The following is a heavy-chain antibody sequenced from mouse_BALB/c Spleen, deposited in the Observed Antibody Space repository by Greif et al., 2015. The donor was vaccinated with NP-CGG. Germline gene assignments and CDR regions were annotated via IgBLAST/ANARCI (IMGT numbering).Heavy chain of an antibody. V-gene: IGHV1-7*01. Sequence: QVQLQQSGAEQAKPGASVKMSCKASGYTFTSYWMHWVKQRPGQGLEWIGYINPSTGYTEYNQKFKDKATLTADKSSSTAYMQLSSLTSEDSAVYYCASSYYYGSSYYAMDYWGQGTSVTVSS. CDR1: GYTFTSYW. CDR3: ASSYYYGSSYYAMDY. CDR2: INPSTGYT. D-gene: IGHD1-1*01. J-gene: IGHJ4*01.